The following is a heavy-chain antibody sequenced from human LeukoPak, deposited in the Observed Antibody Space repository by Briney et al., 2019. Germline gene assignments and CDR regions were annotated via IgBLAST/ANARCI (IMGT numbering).Heavy chain of an antibody. J-gene: IGHJ4*02. CDR3: ATKTSGTYGYFEY. Sequence: GGSLRLSCAASGFTVNSVYMNWVRQAPGKGLEWVSVIRGSGVYTLYADSVKGRLTISRDNSKNTLYLQMNSLRAEGTAIYFCATKTSGTYGYFEYWGQGTLVTVSS. V-gene: IGHV3-23*01. CDR2: IRGSGVYT. CDR1: GFTVNSVY. D-gene: IGHD1-26*01.